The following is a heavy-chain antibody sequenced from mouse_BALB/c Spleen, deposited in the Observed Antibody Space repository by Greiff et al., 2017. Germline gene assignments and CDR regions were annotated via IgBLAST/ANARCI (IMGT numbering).Heavy chain of an antibody. CDR2: ISDGGSYT. J-gene: IGHJ3*01. V-gene: IGHV5-4*02. Sequence: EVMLVESGGGLVKPGGSLKLSCAASGFTFSDYYMYWVRQTPEKRLEWVATISDGGSYTYYPDSVKGRFTISRDNAKNNLYLQMSSLKSEDTAMYYCARDGNWSWFAYWGQGTLVTVSA. CDR1: GFTFSDYY. D-gene: IGHD2-1*01. CDR3: ARDGNWSWFAY.